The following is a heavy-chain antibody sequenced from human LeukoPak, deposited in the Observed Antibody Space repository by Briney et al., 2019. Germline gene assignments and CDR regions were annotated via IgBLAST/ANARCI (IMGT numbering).Heavy chain of an antibody. CDR2: ISNDGGST. J-gene: IGHJ6*04. V-gene: IGHV3-64D*06. Sequence: PGGSLRLSCSASGFTFSGYAMHWVRQAPGKGLEYVSAISNDGGSTYYADSVKGRFTISRDNSKNTLYLQMSSLRAEDTAVYYCVSGRGVKHQYGMDVWGKGTTVTVSS. CDR1: GFTFSGYA. D-gene: IGHD1-26*01. CDR3: VSGRGVKHQYGMDV.